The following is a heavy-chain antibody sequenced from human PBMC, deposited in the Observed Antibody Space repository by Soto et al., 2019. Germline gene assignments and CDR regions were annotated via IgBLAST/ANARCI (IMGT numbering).Heavy chain of an antibody. CDR3: ARGGAVVAATSDAFDI. CDR1: GYTFTSYY. J-gene: IGHJ3*02. D-gene: IGHD2-15*01. Sequence: QVQLVQSGAEVKKPGASVKVSCKASGYTFTSYYMHWVRQAPGQGLEWMGIINPSGGSTSYAQKFQGRVTMTRDTSTSTVYMELSSLRSEDTAVYYCARGGAVVAATSDAFDIWGQGTMVTVSS. V-gene: IGHV1-46*01. CDR2: INPSGGST.